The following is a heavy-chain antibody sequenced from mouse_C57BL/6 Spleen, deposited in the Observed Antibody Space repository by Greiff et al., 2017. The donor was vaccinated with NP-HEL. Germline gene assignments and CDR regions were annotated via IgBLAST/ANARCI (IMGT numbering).Heavy chain of an antibody. V-gene: IGHV1-82*01. Sequence: QVQLKESGPELVKPGASVKISCKASGYAFSSSWMNWVKQRPGKGLEWIGRIYPGDGDTNYNGKFKGKATLTADKSSSTAYMQLSSLTSEDSAVYFCARELYAMDYWGQGTSVTVSS. CDR2: IYPGDGDT. CDR3: ARELYAMDY. J-gene: IGHJ4*01. CDR1: GYAFSSSW.